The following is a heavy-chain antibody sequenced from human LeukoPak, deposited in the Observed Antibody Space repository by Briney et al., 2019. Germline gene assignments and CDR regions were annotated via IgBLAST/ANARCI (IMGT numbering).Heavy chain of an antibody. Sequence: PGGSLRLSCAASGFTFRLYVMTWVRQAPGKGLEWVSAITGSGGSIYYADSVKGRFTISRDNSKNTLYVQMNSLRAEDTAVYYCAVGSYYFDYWGQGTLVTVSS. D-gene: IGHD3-10*01. CDR3: AVGSYYFDY. CDR1: GFTFRLYV. V-gene: IGHV3-23*01. CDR2: ITGSGGSI. J-gene: IGHJ4*02.